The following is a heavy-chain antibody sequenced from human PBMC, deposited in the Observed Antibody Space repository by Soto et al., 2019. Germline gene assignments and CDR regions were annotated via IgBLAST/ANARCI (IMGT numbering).Heavy chain of an antibody. CDR2: IYYNGKT. CDR3: ARARLRAVYAFDF. Sequence: QVQLQESGPGLVKPSQTLSLICTVSGGSISSGAYYWSWVRQHPGKGLEWIGYIYYNGKTSFSPSLKRRLTISIDTSKNQFSLKLSSVTAADTAMYYCARARLRAVYAFDFWGQGTMVTVSS. V-gene: IGHV4-31*03. CDR1: GGSISSGAYY. J-gene: IGHJ3*01. D-gene: IGHD2-21*02.